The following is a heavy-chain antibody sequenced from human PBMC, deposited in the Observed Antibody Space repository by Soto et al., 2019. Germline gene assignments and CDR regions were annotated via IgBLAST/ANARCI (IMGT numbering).Heavy chain of an antibody. V-gene: IGHV4-59*08. CDR1: GGSISSYY. D-gene: IGHD1-1*01. CDR3: ARRYGYSFDY. Sequence: PSETLSLTCTVSGGSISSYYWSWIRQPPGKGLELIGYIYYSGSTNYNPSLMSRVTISVDTSKNQFSLKLSSVTAADTAVYYCARRYGYSFDYWGQGTLVTVS. CDR2: IYYSGST. J-gene: IGHJ4*02.